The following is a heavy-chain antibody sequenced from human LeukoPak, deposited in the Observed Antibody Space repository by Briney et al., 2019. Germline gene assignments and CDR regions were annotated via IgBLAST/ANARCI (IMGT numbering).Heavy chain of an antibody. CDR3: ANGFSAMVT. D-gene: IGHD5-18*01. V-gene: IGHV3-30*18. Sequence: PGGSLRLSCAASGFTFSSYGMHLVRQAPGKGLEWVAVISYDGSNKYYADSVKGRFTISRDNSKNTLYLQMNSLRAEDTAVYYCANGFSAMVTLGQGTLVTVSS. CDR1: GFTFSSYG. CDR2: ISYDGSNK. J-gene: IGHJ5*02.